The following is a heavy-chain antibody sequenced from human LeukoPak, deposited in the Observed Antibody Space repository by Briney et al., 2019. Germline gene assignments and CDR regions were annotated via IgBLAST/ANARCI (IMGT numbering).Heavy chain of an antibody. Sequence: SETLSLTCAVSGGSIRGWYWSWIRQPPGKGLEWIGHIYDSGTTNYNPSLKSRVTMSVDSSKNQFSLKLTSVTAADTAVYYCARASRDYGSGSYHPRAMDVWGQGTTVTVSS. V-gene: IGHV4-59*01. CDR2: IYDSGTT. D-gene: IGHD3-10*01. CDR3: ARASRDYGSGSYHPRAMDV. CDR1: GGSIRGWY. J-gene: IGHJ6*02.